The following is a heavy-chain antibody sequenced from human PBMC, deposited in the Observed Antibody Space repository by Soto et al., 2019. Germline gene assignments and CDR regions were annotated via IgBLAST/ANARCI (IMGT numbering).Heavy chain of an antibody. V-gene: IGHV4-61*01. J-gene: IGHJ6*02. Sequence: SETLSLTCTVSGGSVSSGSYFWTWFRQPPGKGLELLGYIYYTGSTNYNPYLKSRVTMSLDTSKNQFSLKLSSVTAADAAVYYCARDRAGTTASYNGMDVWGRGSTVT. CDR2: IYYTGST. CDR3: ARDRAGTTASYNGMDV. D-gene: IGHD1-7*01. CDR1: GGSVSSGSYF.